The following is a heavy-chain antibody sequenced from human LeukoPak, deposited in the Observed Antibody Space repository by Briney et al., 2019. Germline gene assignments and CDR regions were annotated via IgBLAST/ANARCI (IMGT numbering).Heavy chain of an antibody. CDR1: GFTFSSYA. CDR2: ISGSGDST. J-gene: IGHJ1*01. Sequence: TGGSLRLSCAASGFTFSSYAMSWVRQAPGKGLEWVSAISGSGDSTYYGDSVKGRFTISRDNSKNTLYLQMNSLRAEDTAVYYCAKSGSGWYGYFQHWGQGTLVTVSS. CDR3: AKSGSGWYGYFQH. V-gene: IGHV3-23*01. D-gene: IGHD6-19*01.